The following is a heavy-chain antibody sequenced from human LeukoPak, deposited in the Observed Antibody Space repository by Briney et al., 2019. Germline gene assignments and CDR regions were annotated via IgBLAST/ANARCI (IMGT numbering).Heavy chain of an antibody. D-gene: IGHD2-2*01. CDR3: ARLGYCSSASCYFDS. CDR1: GGSISSGSCY. Sequence: SETLSLTCTVSGGSISSGSCYWGWIRQPPGKGLEWIGSMHYSGSTSYNPSLQSRVTISFDTSKNQFSLKLRFVTAADTAVYLCARLGYCSSASCYFDSWGQGTLVTVSS. CDR2: MHYSGST. V-gene: IGHV4-39*07. J-gene: IGHJ4*02.